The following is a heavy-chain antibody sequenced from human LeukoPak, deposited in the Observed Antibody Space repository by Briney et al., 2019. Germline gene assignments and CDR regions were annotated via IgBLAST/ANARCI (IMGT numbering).Heavy chain of an antibody. J-gene: IGHJ4*02. CDR1: GGSISSGSYY. CDR2: IYTSGST. Sequence: SETLSLTCTVSGGSISSGSYYWSWIRQPAGKGLEWIGRIYTSGSTNYNPSLKSRVTISVDTSENQFSLKLSSVTAADTAVYYCARGGERYCSSTSCSLDYWGQGTLVTVSS. CDR3: ARGGERYCSSTSCSLDY. D-gene: IGHD2-2*01. V-gene: IGHV4-61*02.